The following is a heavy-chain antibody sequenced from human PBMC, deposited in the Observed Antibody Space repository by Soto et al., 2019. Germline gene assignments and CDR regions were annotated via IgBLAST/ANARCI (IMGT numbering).Heavy chain of an antibody. J-gene: IGHJ4*02. CDR2: IYPGDSDT. V-gene: IGHV5-51*01. CDR3: ARRSVYYYYFDY. CDR1: GYSFTNSW. D-gene: IGHD3-22*01. Sequence: GESLKISCKGSGYSFTNSWIAWVRQMPGKGLEWMGIIYPGDSDTTYSPSFQGQVTISADKSISTAYLQWSSLKASDTAIYYCARRSVYYYYFDYWGQGTLVTVSS.